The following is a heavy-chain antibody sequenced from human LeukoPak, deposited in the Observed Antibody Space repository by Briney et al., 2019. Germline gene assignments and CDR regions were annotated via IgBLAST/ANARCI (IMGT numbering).Heavy chain of an antibody. Sequence: GASVKVSCKASGYTFTGYYMHWVRQAPGQGLEWMGWINPNSGGTNYAQKFQGRVTMTRDTSISTAYMELNRLRSDDTAVYYCVRPQFDTFMITFGGVYYYFDYWGQGTLVTVSS. J-gene: IGHJ4*02. CDR3: VRPQFDTFMITFGGVYYYFDY. V-gene: IGHV1-2*02. D-gene: IGHD3-16*01. CDR2: INPNSGGT. CDR1: GYTFTGYY.